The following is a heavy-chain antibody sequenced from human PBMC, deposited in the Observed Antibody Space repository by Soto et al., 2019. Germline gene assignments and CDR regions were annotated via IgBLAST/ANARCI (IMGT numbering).Heavy chain of an antibody. D-gene: IGHD5-18*01. V-gene: IGHV3-21*01. Sequence: EVQLVESGGGLVKPGGSLRLSCAASGFTFSSYSMNWVRQAPGKGLEWVSSISSSSSYIYYADSVKGRFTISRDNAKNSLYLQMNSLRAEDTAVCYCASGYSYGYYYYYGMDVWGQGTTVTVSS. CDR2: ISSSSSYI. CDR3: ASGYSYGYYYYYGMDV. CDR1: GFTFSSYS. J-gene: IGHJ6*02.